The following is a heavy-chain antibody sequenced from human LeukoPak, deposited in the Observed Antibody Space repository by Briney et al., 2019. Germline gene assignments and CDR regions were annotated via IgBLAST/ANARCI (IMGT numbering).Heavy chain of an antibody. J-gene: IGHJ5*02. V-gene: IGHV3-48*03. Sequence: GGSLRLSCAASGFTFSNYEMNWVRQAPGKGLEWVSYISSSGSIYYADSVKGRFTISRDNAKNSLYLQTNSLRAEDTAIYYCASTNYYDSSGFSNWFDPWGQGTLVTVSS. CDR1: GFTFSNYE. CDR2: ISSSGSI. D-gene: IGHD3-22*01. CDR3: ASTNYYDSSGFSNWFDP.